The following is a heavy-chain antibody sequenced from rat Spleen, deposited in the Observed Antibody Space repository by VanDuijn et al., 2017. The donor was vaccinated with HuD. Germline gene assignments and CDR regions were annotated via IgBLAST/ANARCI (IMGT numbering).Heavy chain of an antibody. CDR2: ISNTGGTT. CDR3: TRGVYYGYNAFAY. V-gene: IGHV5-31*01. CDR1: GFIFRNYY. Sequence: EVQLVESGGGLVQPGRSMKLSCTASGFIFRNYYMTWIRQAPGKGLEWVASISNTGGTTNYPDSVKGRITISRDNAKSTLYVQMNSLRSEDTATYYCTRGVYYGYNAFAYWGQGTLVTVSS. D-gene: IGHD1-9*01. J-gene: IGHJ3*01.